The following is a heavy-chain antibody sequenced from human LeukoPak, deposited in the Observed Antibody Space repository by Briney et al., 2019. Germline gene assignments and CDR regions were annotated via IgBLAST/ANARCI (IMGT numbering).Heavy chain of an antibody. CDR1: GFTVSTYW. J-gene: IGHJ4*02. V-gene: IGHV3-74*01. CDR3: ARSYNNRFDY. CDR2: LSSDGRST. Sequence: GGSLRLSCEVSGFTVSTYWMHWVRQGPGKGLEWVARLSSDGRSTNYADFVKGRATISRDNAKNTLFLEMSGLRADDTAVYYCARSYNNRFDYWGQGTLVVVSS. D-gene: IGHD3-10*01.